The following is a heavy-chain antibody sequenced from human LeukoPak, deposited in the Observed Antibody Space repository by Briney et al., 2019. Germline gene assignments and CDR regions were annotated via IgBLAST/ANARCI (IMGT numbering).Heavy chain of an antibody. CDR2: IRYDGSNK. CDR1: GFTFSSYG. V-gene: IGHV3-30*02. D-gene: IGHD6-6*01. Sequence: GGSLRLSCAASGFTFSSYGMHWVRQAPGKGLEWVAFIRYDGSNKYYADSVKGRFTISRDNSKNTLYLQMNSLRAEDTAVYYCAKDPGVYSSSPSRFDPWCQGTLVTVSS. CDR3: AKDPGVYSSSPSRFDP. J-gene: IGHJ5*02.